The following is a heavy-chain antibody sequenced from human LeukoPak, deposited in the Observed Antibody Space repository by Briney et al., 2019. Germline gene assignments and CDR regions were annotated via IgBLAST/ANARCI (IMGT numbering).Heavy chain of an antibody. CDR1: GFTVSTNY. Sequence: SGGSLRFSCAASGFTVSTNYMNWVRQAPGKGLEWVSIIYSGGNTYYADSVKGRFTISRENSKNTPYLQVNSLRAEDTAIYYCASGRYYFHYWGQGTLVTVSS. V-gene: IGHV3-66*01. D-gene: IGHD3-10*01. J-gene: IGHJ4*02. CDR2: IYSGGNT. CDR3: ASGRYYFHY.